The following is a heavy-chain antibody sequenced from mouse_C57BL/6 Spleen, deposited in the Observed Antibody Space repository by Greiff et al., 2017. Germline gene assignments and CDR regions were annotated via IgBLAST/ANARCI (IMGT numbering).Heavy chain of an antibody. V-gene: IGHV1-67*01. D-gene: IGHD2-4*01. J-gene: IGHJ4*01. CDR1: DYTFTDYA. CDR3: AKYFLIYYDCSYDLDY. Sequence: QVQLQQSGPELVRPGVSVKISCKGSDYTFTDYAMDWVEQSHAKRLEWIGVISTYYGDASYNQNYKDKVKMTVAKSANTAYMGLARLTSEDSDVYSCAKYFLIYYDCSYDLDYWGQGTSVTVSS. CDR2: ISTYYGDA.